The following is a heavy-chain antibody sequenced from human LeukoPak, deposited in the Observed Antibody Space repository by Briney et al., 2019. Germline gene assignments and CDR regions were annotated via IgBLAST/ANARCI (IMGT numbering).Heavy chain of an antibody. Sequence: ASVKVSCKASGYTFTTYAMNWVRQAPGQGLEWMGWINTNTGNPTYAQGFTRRFVYSLDTSVTTVYLQNSSLKSEDTAVYYCARDQGGYIYKGIDYWGQGTLVTVSS. CDR3: ARDQGGYIYKGIDY. CDR1: GYTFTTYA. V-gene: IGHV7-4-1*02. J-gene: IGHJ4*02. D-gene: IGHD5-24*01. CDR2: INTNTGNP.